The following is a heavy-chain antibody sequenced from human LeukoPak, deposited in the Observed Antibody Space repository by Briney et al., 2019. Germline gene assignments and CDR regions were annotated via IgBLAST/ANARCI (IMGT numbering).Heavy chain of an antibody. CDR2: ISTSGST. J-gene: IGHJ5*02. V-gene: IGHV4-61*02. D-gene: IGHD1-7*01. Sequence: SQTLSLTCTVSGGSISSGTNYWSWIRQPAGKGLEWIGRISTSGSTNYNPSLESRVTISVDTSKSQFSLNLSSVTAADTAVYFCAKGTRFDPWGQGTLVTVSS. CDR3: AKGTRFDP. CDR1: GGSISSGTNY.